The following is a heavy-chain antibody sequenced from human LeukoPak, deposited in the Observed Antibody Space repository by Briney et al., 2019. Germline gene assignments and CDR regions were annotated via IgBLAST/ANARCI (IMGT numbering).Heavy chain of an antibody. V-gene: IGHV3-30-3*01. CDR1: GFTFSSYA. Sequence: GRSLRLSCAASGFTFSSYAMHWVRQAPGKGLEWVAVLSYDGSNKYYADSVKGRFTISRDNSKNTLYLQMNSLRAEDTAVYYCAREGKQWLVPLYYGMDVWGQGTTVTVSS. CDR2: LSYDGSNK. CDR3: AREGKQWLVPLYYGMDV. D-gene: IGHD6-19*01. J-gene: IGHJ6*02.